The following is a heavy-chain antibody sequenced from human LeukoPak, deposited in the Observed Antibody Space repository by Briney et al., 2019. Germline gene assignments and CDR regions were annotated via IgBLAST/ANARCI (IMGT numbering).Heavy chain of an antibody. CDR1: GYTFTSYY. Sequence: ASVKVSCKASGYTFTSYYVHWVRQAPGQGLQWMGIINPTVGDTIYAQRFQGRVTITTDESTSTAYMELSSLRSEDTAVYYCSCSSAYYYMDVWGKGTTVTVSS. D-gene: IGHD6-6*01. J-gene: IGHJ6*03. CDR2: INPTVGDT. V-gene: IGHV1-46*01. CDR3: SCSSAYYYMDV.